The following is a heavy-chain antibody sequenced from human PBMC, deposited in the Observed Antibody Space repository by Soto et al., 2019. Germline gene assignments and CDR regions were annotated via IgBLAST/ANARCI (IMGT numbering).Heavy chain of an antibody. J-gene: IGHJ6*02. CDR1: GFTFSSYA. CDR2: ISGSGGST. Sequence: EVQLLESGGGLVQPGGSLRLSCAASGFTFSSYAMSWVRQAPGKGLEWVSAISGSGGSTYYADSVKGRFTISRDNAKNTLYLQMNSLRAEDTAVYYCARGGDQLYYYGMDVWGQGTTVTVSS. V-gene: IGHV3-23*01. D-gene: IGHD3-16*01. CDR3: ARGGDQLYYYGMDV.